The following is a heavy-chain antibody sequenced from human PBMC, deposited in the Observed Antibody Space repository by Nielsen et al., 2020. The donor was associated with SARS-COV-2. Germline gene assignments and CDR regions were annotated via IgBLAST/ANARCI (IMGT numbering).Heavy chain of an antibody. V-gene: IGHV3-11*01. CDR1: GFTFSDYY. CDR3: VRDRYYDFWSGSPAGDAFDI. CDR2: ISSSGSTI. J-gene: IGHJ3*02. D-gene: IGHD3-3*01. Sequence: GESLKISCAASGFTFSDYYMSWIRQAPGKGLEWVSYISSSGSTIYYADSVKGRFTISRDNAKNSLYLQMNSLRAEDTAVYYCVRDRYYDFWSGSPAGDAFDIWGQGTMVTVSS.